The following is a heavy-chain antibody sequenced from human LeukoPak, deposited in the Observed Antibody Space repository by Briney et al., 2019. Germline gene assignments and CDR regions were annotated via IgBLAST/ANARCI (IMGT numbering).Heavy chain of an antibody. D-gene: IGHD4-17*01. V-gene: IGHV1-18*01. CDR3: ARDHTFTVPTGY. J-gene: IGHJ4*02. CDR2: ISAYNGNT. CDR1: GYTFTSYG. Sequence: ASVKVFCKASGYTFTSYGISWVRQAPGQGLEWMGWISAYNGNTNYAQKLQGRVTMTTDTSTSTAYMELRSLRSDDTAVYYCARDHTFTVPTGYWGQGTLVTVSS.